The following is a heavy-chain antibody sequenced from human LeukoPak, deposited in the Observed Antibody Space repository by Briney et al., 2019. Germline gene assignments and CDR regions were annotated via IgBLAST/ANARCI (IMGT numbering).Heavy chain of an antibody. V-gene: IGHV1-69*05. J-gene: IGHJ5*02. CDR2: IIPIFGTA. CDR3: ASLTSSINNWFDP. CDR1: GYTFTSYG. Sequence: GASVKVSCKASGYTFTSYGISWVRQAPGQGLEWMGGIIPIFGTANYAQKFQGRVTITTDESTSTAYMELSSLRSEDTAVYYCASLTSSINNWFDPWGQGTLVTVSS. D-gene: IGHD2-21*01.